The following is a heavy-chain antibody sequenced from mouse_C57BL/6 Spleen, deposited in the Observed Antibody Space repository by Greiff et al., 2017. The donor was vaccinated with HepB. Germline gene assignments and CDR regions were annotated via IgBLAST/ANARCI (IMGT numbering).Heavy chain of an antibody. CDR3: ARDGGGPYYAMDY. CDR1: GFTFSSYA. CDR2: ISDGGSYT. D-gene: IGHD1-1*02. J-gene: IGHJ4*01. V-gene: IGHV5-4*01. Sequence: EVKLVESGGGLVKPGGSLKLSCAASGFTFSSYAMSWVRQTPEKRLEWVATISDGGSYTYYPDNVKGRFTISRDNAKNNLYLQMSHLKSEDTARYYCARDGGGPYYAMDYWGQGTSVTVSS.